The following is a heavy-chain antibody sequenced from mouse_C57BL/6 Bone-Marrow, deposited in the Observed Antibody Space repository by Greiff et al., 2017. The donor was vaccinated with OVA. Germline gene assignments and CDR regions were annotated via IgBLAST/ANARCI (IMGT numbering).Heavy chain of an antibody. CDR3: ARYAYHYYFDD. V-gene: IGHV1-9*01. D-gene: IGHD1-1*01. Sequence: VKVVESGAELMKPGASVKLSCKATGYTFTGYWIEWVKQRPGHGLEWIGEIFPGSGSTNYNEKFKGKATLTADTSSSTAYMQLSSLTTEDSAIYYCARYAYHYYFDDWGQGTTVTVSA. J-gene: IGHJ1*01. CDR2: IFPGSGST. CDR1: GYTFTGYW.